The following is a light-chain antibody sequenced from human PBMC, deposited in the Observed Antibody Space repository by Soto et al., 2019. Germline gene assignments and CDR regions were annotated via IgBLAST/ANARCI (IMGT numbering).Light chain of an antibody. J-gene: IGKJ1*01. V-gene: IGKV3-20*01. Sequence: EIVLTQSPGTLSLSPGERATLSCRASQSVFNNHIGWYQQKPGQAPRLLIYGASSRATGIPDRFSGSGSGTDFTLTISRLEPEDFAVYYCQQYGSPWTFGQGTKVDIK. CDR1: QSVFNNH. CDR2: GAS. CDR3: QQYGSPWT.